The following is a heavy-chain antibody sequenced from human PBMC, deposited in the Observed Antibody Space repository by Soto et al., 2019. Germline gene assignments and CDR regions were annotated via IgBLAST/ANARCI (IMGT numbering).Heavy chain of an antibody. CDR3: ARGRQWPIDH. Sequence: EVQLVESGGALVQPGGSLRLSCAASGFIFNSYSMNWVRQAPGKGLEWVSYISSSSSTIYYADSVKGRFTVSRDNAKNSLFVQMNSLRAEDTAVYYCARGRQWPIDHWGQGTLVNVSS. D-gene: IGHD6-19*01. CDR2: ISSSSSTI. CDR1: GFIFNSYS. J-gene: IGHJ4*02. V-gene: IGHV3-48*01.